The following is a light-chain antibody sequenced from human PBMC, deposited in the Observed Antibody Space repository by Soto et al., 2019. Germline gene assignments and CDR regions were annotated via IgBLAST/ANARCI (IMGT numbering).Light chain of an antibody. CDR3: QQFSSYPLT. J-gene: IGKJ4*01. CDR2: AAS. Sequence: EIVMTQSPATLSVSPGERATLSCRASQSISRNLAWYQQKPGQAPRLLIYAASTRATGLPARFSGGGSGTDFILTISRLEPEDFAVYYCQQFSSYPLTFGGGTKVDIK. CDR1: QSISRN. V-gene: IGKV3-15*01.